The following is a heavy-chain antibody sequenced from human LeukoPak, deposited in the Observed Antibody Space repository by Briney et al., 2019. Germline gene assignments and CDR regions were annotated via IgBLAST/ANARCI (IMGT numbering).Heavy chain of an antibody. D-gene: IGHD3-9*01. Sequence: SETLSLTCTVSGGSISGYYWIWIRQPPGKALEWIGSIYYSGSTNYNPSLKSRVTISVDTSKNQFSLKLSSVTAADTAVYYCARHDVYYDILTGYPGAFDIWGQGTMVTVSS. CDR3: ARHDVYYDILTGYPGAFDI. V-gene: IGHV4-59*08. J-gene: IGHJ3*02. CDR2: IYYSGST. CDR1: GGSISGYY.